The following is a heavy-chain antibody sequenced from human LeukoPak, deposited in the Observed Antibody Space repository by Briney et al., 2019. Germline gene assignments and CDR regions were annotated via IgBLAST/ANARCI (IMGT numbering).Heavy chain of an antibody. CDR2: MNPASGNT. D-gene: IGHD3-3*01. CDR1: GYTFTNYD. V-gene: IGHV1-8*01. CDR3: ARGAFWSGYYSGSDN. J-gene: IGHJ4*02. Sequence: ASVKVSCKASGYTFTNYDTNWVRQAPGQGLEWMGWMNPASGNTGYAQKFQSRVTITRNTSISTAYMELSSLRSEDTAVYFCARGAFWSGYYSGSDNWGQGTLVSVSS.